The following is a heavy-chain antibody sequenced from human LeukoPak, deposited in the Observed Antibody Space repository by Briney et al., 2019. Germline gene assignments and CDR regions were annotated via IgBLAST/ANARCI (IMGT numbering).Heavy chain of an antibody. J-gene: IGHJ4*02. V-gene: IGHV3-23*01. CDR1: GFTFSSYA. CDR2: ISGSGGST. CDR3: AKGTIVVVPAAMLPFDY. D-gene: IGHD2-2*01. Sequence: GGSLRLSCAASGFTFSSYAMSLVRQAPGKGLEWVSAISGSGGSTYYADSVKGRFTISRDNSKNTLYLQMNSLRAEDTAVYYCAKGTIVVVPAAMLPFDYWGQGTLVTVSS.